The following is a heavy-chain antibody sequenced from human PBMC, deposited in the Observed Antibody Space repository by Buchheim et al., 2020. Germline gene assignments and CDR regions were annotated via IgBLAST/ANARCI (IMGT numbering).Heavy chain of an antibody. CDR1: SGSISSSYW. CDR2: ISQSGDT. V-gene: IGHV4-4*02. J-gene: IGHJ6*02. CDR3: ARNYYFYGMDV. Sequence: QVQLQESGPGLVKPSGTLSLTCAVSSGSISSSYWWSWVRQPPGKGLEWIGEISQSGDTSYTPSLKSRVSMPLDNPQNPLSLNLNSVTAADTAVYYCARNYYFYGMDVWGQGTT.